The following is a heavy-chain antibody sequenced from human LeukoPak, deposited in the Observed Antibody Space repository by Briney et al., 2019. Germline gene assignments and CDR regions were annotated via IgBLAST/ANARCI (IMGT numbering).Heavy chain of an antibody. CDR2: IYSGGST. D-gene: IGHD2-2*01. J-gene: IGHJ1*01. CDR1: GFTVSSNY. CDR3: ARSEFFSTCSSTSCYEVAEYFQH. V-gene: IGHV3-53*01. Sequence: PGGSLRLSCAASGFTVSSNYMSWVRQAPGKGLEGGSVIYSGGSTYYADSVKGRFTISRDNSKNTLYLQMNSLRAEDTAVYYCARSEFFSTCSSTSCYEVAEYFQHWGQGTLVTVSS.